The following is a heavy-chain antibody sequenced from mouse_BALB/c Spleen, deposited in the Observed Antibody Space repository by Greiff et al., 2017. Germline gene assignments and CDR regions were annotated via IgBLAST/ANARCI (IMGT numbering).Heavy chain of an antibody. Sequence: QVQLQQSAAELARPGASVKMSCKASGYTFTSYTMHWVKQRPGQGLEWIGYINPSSGYTEYNQKFKDKTTLTADKSSSTAYMQLSSLTSEDSAVYYCARGGGNYGGMDYWGQGTSVTVSS. J-gene: IGHJ4*01. CDR2: INPSSGYT. CDR1: GYTFTSYT. D-gene: IGHD2-1*01. V-gene: IGHV1-4*02. CDR3: ARGGGNYGGMDY.